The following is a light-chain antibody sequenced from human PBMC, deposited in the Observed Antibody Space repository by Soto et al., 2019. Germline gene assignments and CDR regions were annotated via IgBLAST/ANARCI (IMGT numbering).Light chain of an antibody. CDR1: QSISSW. J-gene: IGKJ2*01. CDR2: DAS. Sequence: DIQMTQSPSTLSASVGDRVTITCRASQSISSWLAWYQQKPGKAPKVLIYDASSLESGVPSRFSRSGSETEFTLPISSLQPDDFATYYCQQYNSYSYTFDQGNKLEIK. CDR3: QQYNSYSYT. V-gene: IGKV1-5*01.